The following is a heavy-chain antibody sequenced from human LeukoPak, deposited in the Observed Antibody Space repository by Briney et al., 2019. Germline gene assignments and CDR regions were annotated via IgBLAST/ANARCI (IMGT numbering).Heavy chain of an antibody. Sequence: AESLTLSCPASGFIFNIYAMHWVRRAPGKGLEWVAVISYDGSDKDYADSVKGRFTISRDNSKNTLHLQMDSLRAEDTAVYYCAREVATTSDYWGQGTLVTVSS. CDR3: AREVATTSDY. D-gene: IGHD5-12*01. CDR2: ISYDGSDK. V-gene: IGHV3-30*04. CDR1: GFIFNIYA. J-gene: IGHJ4*02.